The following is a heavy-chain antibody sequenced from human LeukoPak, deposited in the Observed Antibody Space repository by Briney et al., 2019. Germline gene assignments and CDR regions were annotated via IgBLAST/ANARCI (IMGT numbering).Heavy chain of an antibody. CDR3: AKATGGLRPLDY. Sequence: GGSLLLSCAASGFTFDDYAMHWVRQAPGKGLEWVSGISWNSGSIGYADSVKGRFTISRDNAKNSLYLQMNSLRAEDTALYYCAKATGGLRPLDYWGQGTLVTVSS. D-gene: IGHD3-10*01. V-gene: IGHV3-9*01. J-gene: IGHJ4*02. CDR2: ISWNSGSI. CDR1: GFTFDDYA.